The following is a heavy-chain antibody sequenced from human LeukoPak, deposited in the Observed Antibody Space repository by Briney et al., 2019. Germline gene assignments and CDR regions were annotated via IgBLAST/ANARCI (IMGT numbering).Heavy chain of an antibody. J-gene: IGHJ4*02. D-gene: IGHD5-12*01. V-gene: IGHV3-30*04. CDR2: ISYDGSNK. CDR3: ASDSGYGGYDY. Sequence: QPGGSLRLSCAASGFTFSSYAMHWVRQAPGKGLEWVAVISYDGSNKYYADSVKGRFTISRDNAKNSLYLQMNSLRAEDTAVYFCASDSGYGGYDYWGQGTLVTVSS. CDR1: GFTFSSYA.